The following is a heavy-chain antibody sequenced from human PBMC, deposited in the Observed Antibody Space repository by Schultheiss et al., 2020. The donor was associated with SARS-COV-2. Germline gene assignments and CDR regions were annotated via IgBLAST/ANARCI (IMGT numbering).Heavy chain of an antibody. CDR1: GFTFSSYA. V-gene: IGHV3-30*04. CDR2: ISYDGSNK. Sequence: GGSLRLSCAASGFTFSSYAMHWVRQAPGKGLEWVAVISYDGSNKYYADSVKGRFTISRDNAKNSLYLQMNSLRAEDTAVYYCARDRGYSYGYNYWGQGTLVTGSS. D-gene: IGHD5-18*01. J-gene: IGHJ4*02. CDR3: ARDRGYSYGYNY.